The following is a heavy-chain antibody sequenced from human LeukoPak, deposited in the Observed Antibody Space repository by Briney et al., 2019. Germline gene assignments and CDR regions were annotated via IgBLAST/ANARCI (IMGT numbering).Heavy chain of an antibody. D-gene: IGHD1-26*01. V-gene: IGHV4-59*01. CDR2: FHDSEST. Sequence: SETLSLTCNVSGGSISNNYWSWIRQPPGKGLEWIGYFHDSESTNYNPSLKSRVSISVDTSKNQVSLKLTSVTAADTAVYHCASGDASGRPGIAFDYWGQGTLVTVSS. CDR1: GGSISNNY. CDR3: ASGDASGRPGIAFDY. J-gene: IGHJ4*02.